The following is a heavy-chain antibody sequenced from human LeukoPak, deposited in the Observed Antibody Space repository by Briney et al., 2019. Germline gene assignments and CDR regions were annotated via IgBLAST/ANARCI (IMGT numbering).Heavy chain of an antibody. CDR1: GFTFSDYY. CDR3: AKGSGYSYGFFGY. CDR2: ISGSGGST. D-gene: IGHD5-18*01. Sequence: GGSLRLSCAASGFTFSDYYMSWVRQAPGKGLEWVSAISGSGGSTYYADSVKGRFTISRDNSKNTLYLQMNSLRAEDTAVYYCAKGSGYSYGFFGYWGQGTLVTVSS. J-gene: IGHJ4*02. V-gene: IGHV3-23*01.